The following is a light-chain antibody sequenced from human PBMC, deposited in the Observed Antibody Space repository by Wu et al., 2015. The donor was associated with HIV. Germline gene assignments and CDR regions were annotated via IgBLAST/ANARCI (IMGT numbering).Light chain of an antibody. Sequence: EIVLTQSPATLSLSPGERATLSCRASQSVSSYLAWYQQKPGQAPRLLIYDASNRATGIPARFSGSGSGTDFTLTISSLEPEDFAVYYCQQRSNWPLTFGGGTKVGDQT. CDR2: DAS. CDR1: QSVSSY. V-gene: IGKV3-11*01. J-gene: IGKJ4*01. CDR3: QQRSNWPLT.